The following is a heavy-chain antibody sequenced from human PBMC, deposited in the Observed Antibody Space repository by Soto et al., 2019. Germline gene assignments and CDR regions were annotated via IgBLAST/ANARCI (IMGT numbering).Heavy chain of an antibody. Sequence: SETLSLTCAVYGGSFSGYYWSWIRQPPGKGLEWIGEINHSGSTNYNPSLKSRVTISVDTSKNQFSLKLSSVTAADTAAYYCARAGTVTTDYWGQGTLVTVSS. D-gene: IGHD4-17*01. CDR2: INHSGST. CDR3: ARAGTVTTDY. J-gene: IGHJ4*02. V-gene: IGHV4-34*01. CDR1: GGSFSGYY.